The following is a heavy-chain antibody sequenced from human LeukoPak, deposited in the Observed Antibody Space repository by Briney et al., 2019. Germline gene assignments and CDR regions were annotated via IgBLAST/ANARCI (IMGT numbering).Heavy chain of an antibody. CDR3: AAVSVDYGDSSFDF. CDR2: IKSKTDGGIT. D-gene: IGHD4-17*01. Sequence: PGGSLRLSCAASGFTFSNAWMSCVRQAPGKGLEWVGRIKSKTDGGITDYAEPVKGRFTISRDDSKKTLYLQMNSLKTEDTALYYCAAVSVDYGDSSFDFWGQGTLVTVSS. J-gene: IGHJ4*02. V-gene: IGHV3-15*01. CDR1: GFTFSNAW.